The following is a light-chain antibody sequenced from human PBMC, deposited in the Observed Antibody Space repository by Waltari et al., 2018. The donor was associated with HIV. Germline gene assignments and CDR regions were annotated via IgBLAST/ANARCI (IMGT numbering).Light chain of an antibody. Sequence: QPVVTQSPSAAASLGASVKLTCTLSSGHSDYAIAWHQQHPQKGPRYLMRLNNDGSHYKGDGIPDRFSGSSSGAERYLFISSLQSGDEADYYCQTWDTGIIIFGGGTKLTVL. CDR2: LNNDGSH. J-gene: IGLJ2*01. CDR3: QTWDTGIII. CDR1: SGHSDYA. V-gene: IGLV4-69*01.